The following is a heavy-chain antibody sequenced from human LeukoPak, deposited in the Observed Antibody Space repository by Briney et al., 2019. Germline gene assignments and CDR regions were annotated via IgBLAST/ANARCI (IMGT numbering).Heavy chain of an antibody. CDR1: GGSFSGYY. Sequence: PSETLSLTCAVYGGSFSGYYWSWIRQPPGKGLEWIGEINHSGSTNYNPSPKSRVTISVDTSKNQFSLKLSSVTAADTAVYYCARGIQEPEPNSSSPYDYWGQGTLVTVSS. D-gene: IGHD1-14*01. CDR2: INHSGST. CDR3: ARGIQEPEPNSSSPYDY. V-gene: IGHV4-34*01. J-gene: IGHJ4*02.